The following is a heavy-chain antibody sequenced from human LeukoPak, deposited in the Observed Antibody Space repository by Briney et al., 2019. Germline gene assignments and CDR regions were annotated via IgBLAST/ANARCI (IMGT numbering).Heavy chain of an antibody. D-gene: IGHD2-21*01. J-gene: IGHJ3*02. CDR3: AKDQIVVVGGGAFDI. CDR2: ISGSGVST. CDR1: GFTFISYA. Sequence: GGSLRLSCAASGFTFISYAMSWVRQAPEKGLEWVSAISGSGVSTYYADSVKGRFTISRDNSKNTLYLQMNSLRADDTAVYYCAKDQIVVVGGGAFDIWGQGTMVTVSS. V-gene: IGHV3-23*01.